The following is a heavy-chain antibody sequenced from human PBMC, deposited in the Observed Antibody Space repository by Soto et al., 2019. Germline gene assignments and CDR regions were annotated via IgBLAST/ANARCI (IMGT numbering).Heavy chain of an antibody. D-gene: IGHD4-17*01. CDR1: GFIFSSYA. Sequence: QVQLVESGGGVVQPGRSLRVSCAASGFIFSSYAMHWVRQAPGKGLEWVALISDDGSSKYYADSVKGRFTISRDNSKNTLYLQMNSLSAEDTAVYYCTRADLTVTLSVFDPWGQGTLVTVSS. CDR2: ISDDGSSK. J-gene: IGHJ5*02. V-gene: IGHV3-30-3*01. CDR3: TRADLTVTLSVFDP.